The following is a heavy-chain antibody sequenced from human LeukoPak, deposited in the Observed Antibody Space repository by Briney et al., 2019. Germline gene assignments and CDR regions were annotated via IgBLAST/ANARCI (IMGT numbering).Heavy chain of an antibody. V-gene: IGHV4-61*08. D-gene: IGHD4-17*01. J-gene: IGHJ6*02. Sequence: PSETLSLTCTVSGGSISSGDYYWSWIRQPPGKGLEWIGYIYYSGSTNYNPSLKSRVTISVDTSKNQFSLKLSSVTAADTAVYYCARDRGDYGGYYYYGMDVWGQGTTVTVSS. CDR3: ARDRGDYGGYYYYGMDV. CDR1: GGSISSGDYY. CDR2: IYYSGST.